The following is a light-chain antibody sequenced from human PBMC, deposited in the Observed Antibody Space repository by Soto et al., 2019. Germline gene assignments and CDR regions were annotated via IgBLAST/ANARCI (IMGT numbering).Light chain of an antibody. CDR3: CSNAGSSRLV. Sequence: QSVLTQPHSVSGSPGQSVAISCTGTSSDVGGYNYVSWYQQHPGKVPKIMIFDVSQRPSGVPDRFSGSKSGNTASLTISGLQAEDEADYYCCSNAGSSRLVFGGGTKLTVL. CDR1: SSDVGGYNY. J-gene: IGLJ2*01. CDR2: DVS. V-gene: IGLV2-11*01.